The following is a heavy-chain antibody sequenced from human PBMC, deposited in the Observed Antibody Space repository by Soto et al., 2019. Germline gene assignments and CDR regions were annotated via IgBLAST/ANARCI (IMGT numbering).Heavy chain of an antibody. V-gene: IGHV4-4*02. Sequence: TLFITCGVSGGSIIIRTWWSWVRHPPGKGLEWIGEISHSGSTNYNPTLKSRVTISIDTSNNHFSLNVSSVTAADTAVYYCVRHQGDSNFHGRDAMDVRGQGTTVLVS. CDR3: VRHQGDSNFHGRDAMDV. CDR1: GGSIIIRTW. CDR2: ISHSGST. J-gene: IGHJ6*02. D-gene: IGHD4-4*01.